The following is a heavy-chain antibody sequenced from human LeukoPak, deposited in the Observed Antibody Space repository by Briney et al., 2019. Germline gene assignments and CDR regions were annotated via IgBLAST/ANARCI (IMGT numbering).Heavy chain of an antibody. CDR1: GFTFSSSA. J-gene: IGHJ5*02. Sequence: GGSLRLSCAASGFTFSSSALNWVRQAPGKGLEWVSGISGSGGNTYYADSVKGRFTISRDNSKNTLYLQMNSLRAEDTAVYYCANARTVFNWFDPWGQGTLVTVSS. V-gene: IGHV3-23*01. D-gene: IGHD4-11*01. CDR3: ANARTVFNWFDP. CDR2: ISGSGGNT.